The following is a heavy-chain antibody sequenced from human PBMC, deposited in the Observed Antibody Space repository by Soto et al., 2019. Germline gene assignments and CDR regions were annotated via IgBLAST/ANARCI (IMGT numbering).Heavy chain of an antibody. CDR1: GFTFSSYG. D-gene: IGHD3-10*01. V-gene: IGHV3-33*01. J-gene: IGHJ6*04. Sequence: PGRSLRLSCAASGFTFSSYGMHWVRQAPGKGLEWVAVIWYDGSNKYYADSVKGRFTISRDNSKNTLYLQMNSLRAEDTAVYYCARDFVITRIGLHYYVMSVWGRGT. CDR2: IWYDGSNK. CDR3: ARDFVITRIGLHYYVMSV.